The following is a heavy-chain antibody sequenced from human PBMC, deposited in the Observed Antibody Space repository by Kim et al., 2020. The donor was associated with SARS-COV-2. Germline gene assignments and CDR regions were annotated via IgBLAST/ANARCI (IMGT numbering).Heavy chain of an antibody. CDR1: GFTFGRYA. CDR3: ATEGGDNVVGLDF. V-gene: IGHV3-23*01. J-gene: IGHJ4*02. CDR2: ITEGGGKA. D-gene: IGHD4-17*01. Sequence: GGSLRLSCAASGFTFGRYAMSWVRQAPGKGLEWVATITEGGGKAYYADSVKGRFTSSRDKAKNSLYLQMSSLRADDTAVYYCATEGGDNVVGLDFGDQG.